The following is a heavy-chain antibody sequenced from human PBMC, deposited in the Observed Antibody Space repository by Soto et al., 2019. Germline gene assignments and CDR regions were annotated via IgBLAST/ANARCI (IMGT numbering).Heavy chain of an antibody. CDR1: GFSLSTSGVG. Sequence: QITLKESGPTLVKPTQTLTLTCTFSGFSLSTSGVGVGWIRQPPRKALEWLALIYWDDDKRYSPSLKSRLTITKDTSKNQVVLTMTNMDPVDTATDNCAHSVPWEQAFDIWGQGTMVSVSS. V-gene: IGHV2-5*02. CDR2: IYWDDDK. CDR3: AHSVPWEQAFDI. J-gene: IGHJ3*02. D-gene: IGHD1-26*01.